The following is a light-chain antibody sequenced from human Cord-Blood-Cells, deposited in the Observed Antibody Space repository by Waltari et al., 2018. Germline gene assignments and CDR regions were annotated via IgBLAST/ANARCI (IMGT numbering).Light chain of an antibody. Sequence: EIVLTQSPATLFLSPGERATLSCRASQSVSSYLAWYQQKPGQAPRLLIYDSSNMATGIPARFSGSGSGTDFTLTISSLEPEDFAVYYCQQRSNWMYTFGQGTKLEIK. CDR1: QSVSSY. CDR2: DSS. CDR3: QQRSNWMYT. J-gene: IGKJ2*01. V-gene: IGKV3-11*01.